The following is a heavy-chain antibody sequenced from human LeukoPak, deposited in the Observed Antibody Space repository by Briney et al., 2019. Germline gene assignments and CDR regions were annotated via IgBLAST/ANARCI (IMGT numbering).Heavy chain of an antibody. D-gene: IGHD7-27*01. CDR1: GFTFSGHW. CDR3: GRDLNWGQVDY. CDR2: INGDGSAT. V-gene: IGHV3-74*01. J-gene: IGHJ4*02. Sequence: GGSLRLSCAASGFTFSGHWMCWLRQAPGKGLAWVSRINGDGSATNYAGSMKGRFTISRDNARNIVYLQMNSLREDDTAVYYCGRDLNWGQVDYWGQGTLVTVSS.